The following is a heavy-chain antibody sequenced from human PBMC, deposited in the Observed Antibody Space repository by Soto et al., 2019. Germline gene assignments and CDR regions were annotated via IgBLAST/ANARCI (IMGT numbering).Heavy chain of an antibody. CDR2: IIPIFGGA. V-gene: IGHV1-69*01. CDR1: GGPFSRYT. Sequence: SVKVSCKAAGGPFSRYTIVWVRQAPGQGLEWMGGIIPIFGGANYAQRFQDRVTITADESTRTAYMELSSLRSEDTAVYYCATQVVDETPDYGMDVCGQGTTVTVSS. D-gene: IGHD2-15*01. CDR3: ATQVVDETPDYGMDV. J-gene: IGHJ6*02.